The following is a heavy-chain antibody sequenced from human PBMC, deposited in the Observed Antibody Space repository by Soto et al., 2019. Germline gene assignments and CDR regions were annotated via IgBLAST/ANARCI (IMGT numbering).Heavy chain of an antibody. D-gene: IGHD3-3*01. J-gene: IGHJ4*02. CDR1: GGSASSSTYY. V-gene: IGHV4-39*02. CDR2: MHSSGSI. Sequence: QLQFQESGPGLVRPSETLSLTCTVSGGSASSSTYYWTWIRQPPGKGLEWIGAMHSSGSIYYNPSLKSRVTISVVRSQNHFALKVRSVTAADTAVYYCTRRITIFGVDPGLDYWGQGAMVTVS. CDR3: TRRITIFGVDPGLDY.